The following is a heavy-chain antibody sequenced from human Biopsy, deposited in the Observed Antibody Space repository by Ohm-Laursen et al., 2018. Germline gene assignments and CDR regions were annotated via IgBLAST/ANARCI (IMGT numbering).Heavy chain of an antibody. V-gene: IGHV4-4*07. CDR1: GGSLSSYS. D-gene: IGHD1-14*01. J-gene: IGHJ5*02. CDR2: IYTSGIT. Sequence: SDTLSLTCTVSGGSLSSYSWSWIRQPAGKGLEWIGQIYTSGITNYNPSLKSRVTMSVDTSKDKFSLRVSSVTAADTAVYYCAIDRDRRGWFDPWGQGTLVTVSS. CDR3: AIDRDRRGWFDP.